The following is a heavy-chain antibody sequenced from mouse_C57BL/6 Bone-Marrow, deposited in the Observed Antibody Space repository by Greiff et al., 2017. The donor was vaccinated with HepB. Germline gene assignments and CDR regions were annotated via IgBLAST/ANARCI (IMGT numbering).Heavy chain of an antibody. CDR1: GYTFTSYW. J-gene: IGHJ1*03. CDR2: IHPNSGGT. Sequence: QVQLQQSGAELVKPGASVKLSCKASGYTFTSYWMHWVKQRPGQGLEWIGMIHPNSGGTNYNEKFKSKATLTVDKSSSTAYMQLSSLTSEDSAVYYCVSSPYWYFDVWGTGTTVTVSS. V-gene: IGHV1-64*01. CDR3: VSSPYWYFDV. D-gene: IGHD1-1*01.